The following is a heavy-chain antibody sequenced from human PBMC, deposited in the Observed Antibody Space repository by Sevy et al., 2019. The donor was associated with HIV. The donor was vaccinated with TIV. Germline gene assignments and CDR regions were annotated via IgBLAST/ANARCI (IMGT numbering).Heavy chain of an antibody. Sequence: GGSLRLSCVASGFTFSSYGMHWVRQAPGKGLDWVAVISYDGSKEFYVDSVKGRFTISRDNAKNTLYLQMNSLSPEDTAVYYCLRDQVERWLVRSVDYWGQGTLVTVSS. CDR2: ISYDGSKE. V-gene: IGHV3-30*03. J-gene: IGHJ4*02. CDR3: LRDQVERWLVRSVDY. CDR1: GFTFSSYG. D-gene: IGHD6-19*01.